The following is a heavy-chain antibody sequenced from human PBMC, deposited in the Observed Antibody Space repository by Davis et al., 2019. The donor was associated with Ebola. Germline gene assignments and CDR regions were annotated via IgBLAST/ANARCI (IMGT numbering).Heavy chain of an antibody. CDR3: TSYEYSSSSF. Sequence: GESLKISCAASGFTFSNYAMHWVRQAPGKGLEWVAVISYHGSNEYYADSVKGRFTISRDNSKNTLYLQMNSLKTEDTAVYYCTSYEYSSSSFWGQGTLVTVSS. CDR1: GFTFSNYA. J-gene: IGHJ4*02. D-gene: IGHD6-6*01. CDR2: ISYHGSNE. V-gene: IGHV3-30*04.